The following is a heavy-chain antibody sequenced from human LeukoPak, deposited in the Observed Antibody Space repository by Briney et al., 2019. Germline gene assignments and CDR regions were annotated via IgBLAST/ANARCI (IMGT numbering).Heavy chain of an antibody. Sequence: GGSLRLSCTASGFTFSSYAMTWVRQAPGKGLEWVSVISGSGGRTYYADSVKGRFTISRDSSKNTLYLQMSSLRAEDTAVYYCAKDRGGGNLDFDYWGQGTLVTVSS. CDR2: ISGSGGRT. V-gene: IGHV3-23*01. J-gene: IGHJ4*02. D-gene: IGHD2-15*01. CDR1: GFTFSSYA. CDR3: AKDRGGGNLDFDY.